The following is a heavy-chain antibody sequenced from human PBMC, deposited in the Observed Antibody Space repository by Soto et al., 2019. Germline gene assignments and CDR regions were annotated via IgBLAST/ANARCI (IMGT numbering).Heavy chain of an antibody. J-gene: IGHJ4*02. D-gene: IGHD3-22*01. CDR1: GFTFSSYA. Sequence: GGSLRLSCAASGFTFSSYAMSWVRQSPGKGLEWVSAISGSGGSTYYADSVKVRFTISRDNSKNTLYLQMNSLRAEDTAVYYCAKAPYYYDSSGVGDYWGQGTLVTV. CDR3: AKAPYYYDSSGVGDY. CDR2: ISGSGGST. V-gene: IGHV3-23*01.